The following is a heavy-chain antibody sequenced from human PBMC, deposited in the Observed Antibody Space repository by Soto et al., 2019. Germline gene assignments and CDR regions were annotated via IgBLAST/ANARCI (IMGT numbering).Heavy chain of an antibody. Sequence: GGSLRLSCVTSGFSFSTFWLNWVRQAPGKGLEWVSAISGSGGSTYYADSVKGRFTISRDNSKNTLYLQMNSLRAEDTAVYYCAKENGYSSSWFEFDYWGQGTLVTVSS. V-gene: IGHV3-23*01. J-gene: IGHJ4*02. CDR3: AKENGYSSSWFEFDY. D-gene: IGHD6-13*01. CDR1: GFSFSTFW. CDR2: ISGSGGST.